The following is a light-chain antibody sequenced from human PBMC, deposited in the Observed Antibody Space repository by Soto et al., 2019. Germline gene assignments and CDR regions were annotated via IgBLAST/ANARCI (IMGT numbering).Light chain of an antibody. V-gene: IGLV2-14*01. J-gene: IGLJ2*01. Sequence: QSALTQPASVSGSPGQSITISCAGTRRDVGAYNLVSWYQQHPGRAPQLIIYEVRNRPSGISFRFSGSKSGNTASLTISGLQAEDEADYYCSFYTSKSSLIFGGGTKLTVL. CDR1: RRDVGAYNL. CDR3: SFYTSKSSLI. CDR2: EVR.